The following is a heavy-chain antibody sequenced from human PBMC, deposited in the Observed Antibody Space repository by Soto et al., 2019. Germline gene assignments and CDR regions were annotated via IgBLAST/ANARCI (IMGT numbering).Heavy chain of an antibody. Sequence: EVQLLESGGGLVQPGGSLRLSCAPSGFTFSSYAMSWVRQAPGKGLEWVSAISGSGSSTYYVDSVKGRFTISRDNSKNTLDLQMNSLRAEDTAVYYCAKVGMWIAVAGRFDFWGQGTLVTVSS. J-gene: IGHJ4*02. CDR1: GFTFSSYA. D-gene: IGHD6-19*01. V-gene: IGHV3-23*01. CDR3: AKVGMWIAVAGRFDF. CDR2: ISGSGSST.